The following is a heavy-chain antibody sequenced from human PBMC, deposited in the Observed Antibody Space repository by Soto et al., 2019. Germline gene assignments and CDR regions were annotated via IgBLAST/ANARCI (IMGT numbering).Heavy chain of an antibody. CDR3: ASLNGSFLSFLDN. J-gene: IGHJ4*02. D-gene: IGHD2-8*01. Sequence: QVQLQESGPGLVKPSQTLSLSCTVSGDSISSGDHYWSWIRQPPGKGLEWIAHISYGGYTFYNPSLQSRLTMSVDTSKNQAYLKLSSVTAADMAVYYCASLNGSFLSFLDNWGQGTPVTVSS. CDR2: ISYGGYT. CDR1: GDSISSGDHY. V-gene: IGHV4-30-4*01.